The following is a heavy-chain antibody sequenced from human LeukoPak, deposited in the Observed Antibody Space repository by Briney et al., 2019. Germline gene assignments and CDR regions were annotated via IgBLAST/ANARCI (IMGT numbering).Heavy chain of an antibody. CDR3: ARQPENYDILTGYRLWYFDL. Sequence: SETLSLTCTVSGGSISSYYWSWIRQPPGKGLEWIGYIYYSGSTNYNPSLKSRVTISVDTSKNQFSLKLSSVTAADTAVYYCARQPENYDILTGYRLWYFDLWGRGTLVTVSS. CDR1: GGSISSYY. CDR2: IYYSGST. J-gene: IGHJ2*01. V-gene: IGHV4-59*01. D-gene: IGHD3-9*01.